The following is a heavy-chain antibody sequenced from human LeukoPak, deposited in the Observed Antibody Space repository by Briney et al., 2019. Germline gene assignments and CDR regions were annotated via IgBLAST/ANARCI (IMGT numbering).Heavy chain of an antibody. V-gene: IGHV4-39*07. CDR1: GGSISSSSYY. J-gene: IGHJ4*02. CDR2: IYYSGST. Sequence: SETLSLTCTVSGGSISSSSYYWGWIRQPPGKGLEWIGSIYYSGSTYYNPSLKSRVTISVDTSKNQFSLKLSSVTAADTAVYYCARGESMIVVVQGPDYWGQGTLVTVSS. D-gene: IGHD3-22*01. CDR3: ARGESMIVVVQGPDY.